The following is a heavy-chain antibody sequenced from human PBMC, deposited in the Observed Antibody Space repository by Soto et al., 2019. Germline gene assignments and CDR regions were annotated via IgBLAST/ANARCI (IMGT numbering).Heavy chain of an antibody. CDR2: IIPLCGTT. Sequence: QVQLVQSGTDVKKPGSSVKVSCKASGSSFSTHAISWVRQAPGQGLEWMGGIIPLCGTTNYAQTFQGRVTITADEATTTAYMELSSLKSEDTAVYFCGSVTNGGSGRFDSGGQGTLVPVSS. D-gene: IGHD2-8*01. CDR1: GSSFSTHA. V-gene: IGHV1-69*01. CDR3: GSVTNGGSGRFDS. J-gene: IGHJ4*02.